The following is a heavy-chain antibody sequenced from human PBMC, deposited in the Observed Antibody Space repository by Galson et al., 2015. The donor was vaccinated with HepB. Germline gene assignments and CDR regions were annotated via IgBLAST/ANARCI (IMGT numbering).Heavy chain of an antibody. D-gene: IGHD6-19*01. V-gene: IGHV1-18*01. J-gene: IGHJ3*02. CDR2: ISPYNGNT. CDR3: ARARQQWLGTNAFDI. CDR1: DYTFTNYA. Sequence: SVKVSCKASDYTFTNYAINWVRQAPGQGLEWMGWISPYNGNTNYAQKFQGRVTITTDTSTTTAHMELRSLTSNDTAVYYCARARQQWLGTNAFDIWGQGTMVTVSS.